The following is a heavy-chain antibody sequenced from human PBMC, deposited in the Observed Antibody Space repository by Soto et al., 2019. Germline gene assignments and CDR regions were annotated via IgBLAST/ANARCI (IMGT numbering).Heavy chain of an antibody. V-gene: IGHV3-23*01. Sequence: PVGSLRLYCAASRYTFKSHGLSWVRQAPGKGLEWVSTIDSSGVNTHYADSVKGRFTISRGNSRNTLHLQMHDLRADDTALYYCVSWVSAHFVYWGQGTVVT. CDR2: IDSSGVNT. CDR1: RYTFKSHG. CDR3: VSWVSAHFVY. D-gene: IGHD3-16*01. J-gene: IGHJ4*02.